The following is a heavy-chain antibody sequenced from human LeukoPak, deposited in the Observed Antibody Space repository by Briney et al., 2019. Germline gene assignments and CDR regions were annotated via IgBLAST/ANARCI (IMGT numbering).Heavy chain of an antibody. V-gene: IGHV4-59*08. Sequence: SETLSLTCSVSGGSISNYYWSWFRKSPGKRLDWIGHIYYTGSTTYNPSLKSRVTVSVDTSRNQFSLKVNSVTAADTAVYYCARHKLGRGLDYWGQGTLVTVSS. D-gene: IGHD1-26*01. J-gene: IGHJ4*02. CDR2: IYYTGST. CDR3: ARHKLGRGLDY. CDR1: GGSISNYY.